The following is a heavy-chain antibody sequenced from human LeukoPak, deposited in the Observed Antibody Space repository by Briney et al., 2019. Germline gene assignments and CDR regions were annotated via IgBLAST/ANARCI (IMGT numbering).Heavy chain of an antibody. D-gene: IGHD5-18*01. CDR1: GYTFTGYY. J-gene: IGHJ6*03. CDR3: AREARRIQLWLPRRSDYYYYMDV. Sequence: ASVKVSCKASGYTFTGYYMHWVRQAPGQGLEWMGGIIPIFGTANYAQKFQGRVTITADKSTSTAYMELSSLRSEDTAVYYCAREARRIQLWLPRRSDYYYYMDVWGKGTTVTVSS. CDR2: IIPIFGTA. V-gene: IGHV1-69*06.